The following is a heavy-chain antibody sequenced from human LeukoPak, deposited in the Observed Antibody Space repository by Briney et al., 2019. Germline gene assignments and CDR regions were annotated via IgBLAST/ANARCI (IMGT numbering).Heavy chain of an antibody. V-gene: IGHV4-30-2*01. Sequence: SQTLSLTCTVSGGSISSGGYYWSWIRQPPGKGLEWIGYIYHSGSTYYNPSLKSRVTISVDRSKNQFSLKLSSVTAADTAVYYCARPASYGGNDLDYWGQGTLVTVSS. CDR1: GGSISSGGYY. CDR2: IYHSGST. J-gene: IGHJ4*02. D-gene: IGHD4-23*01. CDR3: ARPASYGGNDLDY.